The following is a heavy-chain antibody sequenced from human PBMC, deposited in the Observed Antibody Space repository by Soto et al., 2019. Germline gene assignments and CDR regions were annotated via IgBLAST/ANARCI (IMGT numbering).Heavy chain of an antibody. V-gene: IGHV1-69*13. D-gene: IGHD3-3*01. CDR1: GGTFSSYA. Sequence: EASVKVSCKASGGTFSSYAISWVRQAPGQGLEWMGGIIPIFGTANYAQKFQGRVTITADESTSTAYMELSSLRSEDTAVYYCAREGALRFLEWLLWGNAFDIWGQGTMVTVSS. J-gene: IGHJ3*02. CDR3: AREGALRFLEWLLWGNAFDI. CDR2: IIPIFGTA.